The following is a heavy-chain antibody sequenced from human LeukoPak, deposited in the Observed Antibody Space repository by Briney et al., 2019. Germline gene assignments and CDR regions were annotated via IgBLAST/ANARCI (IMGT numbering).Heavy chain of an antibody. CDR2: ISSSSSTI. V-gene: IGHV3-48*04. CDR1: GFTFSSYS. J-gene: IGHJ4*02. D-gene: IGHD2-2*01. Sequence: AGGSLRLSCAASGFTFSSYSMNWVRQARGKGLEWVSYISSSSSTIYYADSVKGRFTISRDNAKNSLYLQMNSLRAEDTAVYYCARAPTVLVGYCSSASCQADYWGQGTLVTVSS. CDR3: ARAPTVLVGYCSSASCQADY.